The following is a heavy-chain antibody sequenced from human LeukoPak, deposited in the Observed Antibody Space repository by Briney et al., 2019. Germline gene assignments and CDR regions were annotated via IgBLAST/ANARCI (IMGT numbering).Heavy chain of an antibody. J-gene: IGHJ6*02. CDR1: GGSFSGYY. V-gene: IGHV4-34*01. CDR2: INQSGST. Sequence: SETLSLTCAVYGGSFSGYYWSWSWIRQPPGKGLEWIGEINQSGSTNYNPSLKSRVTISVDTSKNQFSLKLRSVTAADTGVYYCARAKVVDATFYCSHGMDVWGHGTMVTVSS. D-gene: IGHD2-15*01. CDR3: ARAKVVDATFYCSHGMDV.